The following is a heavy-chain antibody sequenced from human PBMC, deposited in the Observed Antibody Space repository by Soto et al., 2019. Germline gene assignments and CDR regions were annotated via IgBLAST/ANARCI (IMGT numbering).Heavy chain of an antibody. CDR3: ARSRGVITRPYYYYGMDV. CDR1: GYSFTSYW. D-gene: IGHD3-10*01. J-gene: IGHJ6*02. Sequence: GESLKISCKGSGYSFTSYWIGWVRQMPGKGLEWMGIIYPGDSDTRYSPSFQGQVTISADKPISTAYLQWSSLKASDTAMYYCARSRGVITRPYYYYGMDVWGQGTTVTVSS. V-gene: IGHV5-51*04. CDR2: IYPGDSDT.